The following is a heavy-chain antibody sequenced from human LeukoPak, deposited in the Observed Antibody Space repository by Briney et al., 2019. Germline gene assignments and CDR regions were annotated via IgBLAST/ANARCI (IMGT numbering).Heavy chain of an antibody. CDR1: GGTFTSYD. Sequence: ASVKVSCKASGGTFTSYDINWVRQATGQGLEWMGWMNPNSGNTGYAQKFQGRVTITRNTSISTAYMELSSLRSEDTAVYYCARVTVLRYFDWLSLNYYYYYMDVWGKGTTVTVSS. CDR2: MNPNSGNT. J-gene: IGHJ6*03. CDR3: ARVTVLRYFDWLSLNYYYYYMDV. V-gene: IGHV1-8*03. D-gene: IGHD3-9*01.